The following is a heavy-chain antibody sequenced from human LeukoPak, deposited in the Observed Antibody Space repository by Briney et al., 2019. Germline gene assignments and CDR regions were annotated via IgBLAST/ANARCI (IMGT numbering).Heavy chain of an antibody. D-gene: IGHD3-22*01. V-gene: IGHV1-18*01. CDR1: GYTFTSYG. CDR3: ARGRNYYDSSRYYYEGDAFDI. Sequence: GASVKVSCKASGYTFTSYGISWVRQAPGQGLEWMGWISAYNGNTNYAQKLQGRVTMTRDTSTSTVYMELSSLRSEDTAVYYCARGRNYYDSSRYYYEGDAFDIWGQGTMVTVSS. J-gene: IGHJ3*02. CDR2: ISAYNGNT.